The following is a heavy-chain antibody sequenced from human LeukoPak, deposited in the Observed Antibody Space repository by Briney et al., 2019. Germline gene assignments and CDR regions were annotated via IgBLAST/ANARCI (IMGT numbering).Heavy chain of an antibody. Sequence: GALRLSCAASGFTFSSYAMSWVRQAPGKRLEWVSAITGSGGSTNYADPVKGRFTISRDNSKNTLYLQMNSLRAEDTAVYYCATDSSSWYFDYWGQGTLVTVSS. CDR3: ATDSSSWYFDY. J-gene: IGHJ4*02. CDR1: GFTFSSYA. D-gene: IGHD6-13*01. V-gene: IGHV3-23*01. CDR2: ITGSGGST.